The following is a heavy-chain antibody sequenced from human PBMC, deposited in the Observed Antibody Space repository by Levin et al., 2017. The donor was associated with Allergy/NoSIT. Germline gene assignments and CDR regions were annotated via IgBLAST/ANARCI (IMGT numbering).Heavy chain of an antibody. CDR1: GFTFSSYA. CDR2: ISGSGGST. Sequence: GGSLRLSCAASGFTFSSYAMSWVRQAPGKGLEWVSAISGSGGSTYYADSVKGRFTISRDNSKNTLYLQMNSLRAEDTAVYYCAAGWLPLDAFDIWGQGTMVTVSS. V-gene: IGHV3-23*01. J-gene: IGHJ3*02. CDR3: AAGWLPLDAFDI. D-gene: IGHD5-12*01.